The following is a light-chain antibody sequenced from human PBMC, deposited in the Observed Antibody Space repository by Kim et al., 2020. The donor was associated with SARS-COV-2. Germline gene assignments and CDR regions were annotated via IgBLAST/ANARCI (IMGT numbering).Light chain of an antibody. V-gene: IGKV3-11*01. CDR2: DAS. CDR3: QQRTDWPFIT. Sequence: PGERATLSCRASQSVHTYLAWFQQKPGQAPRLLIYDASNRATGIPARFSGSGSGTEFTLTIRSLEPEDSAVYYCQQRTDWPFITFGQGTRLEIK. CDR1: QSVHTY. J-gene: IGKJ5*01.